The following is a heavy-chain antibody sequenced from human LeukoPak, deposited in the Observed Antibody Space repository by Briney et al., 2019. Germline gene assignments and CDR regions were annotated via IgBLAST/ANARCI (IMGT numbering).Heavy chain of an antibody. CDR2: IYYSGST. CDR1: GGSFSGYY. CDR3: AGDYYDSSGYYWFDP. V-gene: IGHV4-34*11. J-gene: IGHJ5*02. Sequence: SETLSLTCAVYGGSFSGYYWSWIRQPPGKGLEWIGYIYYSGSTNYNPSLKSRVTISVDTSKNQFSLKLSSVTAADTAVYYCAGDYYDSSGYYWFDPWGQGTLVTVSS. D-gene: IGHD3-22*01.